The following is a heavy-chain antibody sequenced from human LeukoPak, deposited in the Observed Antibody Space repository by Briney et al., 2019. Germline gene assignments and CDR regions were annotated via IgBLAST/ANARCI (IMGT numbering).Heavy chain of an antibody. CDR1: GFTLSNYW. D-gene: IGHD2-15*01. CDR2: INGDGTST. V-gene: IGHV3-74*01. J-gene: IGHJ6*02. CDR3: GRGGVVASMDV. Sequence: GGSLRLSCVASGFTLSNYWMHWVRQAPGEGLVWVSHINGDGTSTGYADSVRGRFTISRDNAKNTLYLQMNSLRAEDTAVYYCGRGGVVASMDVWGQGTMVTVSS.